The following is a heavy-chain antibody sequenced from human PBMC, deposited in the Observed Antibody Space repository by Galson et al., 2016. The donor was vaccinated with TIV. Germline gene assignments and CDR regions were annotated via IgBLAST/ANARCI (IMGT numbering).Heavy chain of an antibody. J-gene: IGHJ4*02. D-gene: IGHD2-21*02. CDR3: PRANACGGACYYFDF. V-gene: IGHV3-30*04. CDR2: ISHDEHLK. CDR1: GFTLSSHA. Sequence: SLRLSCAATGFTLSSHAMHWVRQAPGKGLEWTAIISHDEHLKYYGDSVKGRFTVSRDLSLTTLYLQIDSLRPEATAVYYCPRANACGGACYYFDFWGQGTLVTVSS.